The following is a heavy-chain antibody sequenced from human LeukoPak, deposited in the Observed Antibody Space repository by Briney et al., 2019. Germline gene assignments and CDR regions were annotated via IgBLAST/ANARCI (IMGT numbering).Heavy chain of an antibody. CDR1: SYTFTSYG. CDR3: AREVATITVAAAGGIDY. J-gene: IGHJ4*02. Sequence: ASVKVSCKASSYTFTSYGINWVRQAPGQGLEWMGCISAYNGNTNYAQKLQGRVTMTTDTSTSTAYMELRSLRSDGTAVYYCAREVATITVAAAGGIDYWGQGTLVTVSS. CDR2: ISAYNGNT. V-gene: IGHV1-18*01. D-gene: IGHD5-12*01.